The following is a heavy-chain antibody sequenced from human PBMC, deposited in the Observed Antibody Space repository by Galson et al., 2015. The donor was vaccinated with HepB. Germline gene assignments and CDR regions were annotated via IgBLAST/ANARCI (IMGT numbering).Heavy chain of an antibody. J-gene: IGHJ6*02. CDR1: GFTFSNYA. CDR3: ARYRTTRKYSYQDGLDI. D-gene: IGHD1-1*01. V-gene: IGHV3-23*01. CDR2: ISDSGSTA. Sequence: SLRLSCAGSGFTFSNYAMNWVRQTPGKGLEWVSGISDSGSTASWADSVKGRFSTSRDNSRNTVYLQMNSLRGEDTGIYYCARYRTTRKYSYQDGLDIWGQGTTVTVSS.